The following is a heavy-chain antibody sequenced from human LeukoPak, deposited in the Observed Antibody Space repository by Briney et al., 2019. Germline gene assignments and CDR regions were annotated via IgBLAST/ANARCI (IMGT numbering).Heavy chain of an antibody. CDR2: FDPEDGET. CDR1: GYTLTELC. V-gene: IGHV1-24*01. CDR3: ATRRHYDSIGYYYVRGAFDI. D-gene: IGHD3-22*01. Sequence: ASVKVSCKVSGYTLTELCMHWVRQAPGKGLEWMGGFDPEDGETIYAQKFQGRVTMTEGSSTDTAYMELSSLRSEDTAVYYCATRRHYDSIGYYYVRGAFDIWGQGTMVTVSS. J-gene: IGHJ3*02.